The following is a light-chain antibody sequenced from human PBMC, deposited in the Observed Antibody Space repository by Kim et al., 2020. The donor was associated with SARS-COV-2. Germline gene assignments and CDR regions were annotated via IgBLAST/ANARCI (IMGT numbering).Light chain of an antibody. CDR2: DVS. J-gene: IGKJ5*01. CDR1: QSVSSF. Sequence: LSPGERATLSCRASQSVSSFVNWYQQKPGQAPRLFMYDVSNRATGIPARFSGSGSGTDFTLTISSLEPEDFAVYYCQQRRDWPPTFGQGTRLEIK. CDR3: QQRRDWPPT. V-gene: IGKV3-11*01.